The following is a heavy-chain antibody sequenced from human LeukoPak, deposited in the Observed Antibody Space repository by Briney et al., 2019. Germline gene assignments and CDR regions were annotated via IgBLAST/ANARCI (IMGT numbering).Heavy chain of an antibody. J-gene: IGHJ4*02. V-gene: IGHV3-30*18. CDR1: GFTFSSYG. D-gene: IGHD6-25*01. CDR3: AKDRSIAAASVRCYFDY. CDR2: ISYDGSNK. Sequence: GGSLRLSCAASGFTFSSYGMHWVRQAPGKGLEWVAVISYDGSNKYYADSVKGRFTISRDNSKNTLYLQMNSLRAEDTAVYYCAKDRSIAAASVRCYFDYWGQGTLVTVSS.